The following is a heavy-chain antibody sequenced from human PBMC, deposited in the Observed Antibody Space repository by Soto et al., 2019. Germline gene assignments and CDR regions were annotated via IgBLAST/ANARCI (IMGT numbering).Heavy chain of an antibody. CDR3: AKVRPREWELLWSSFQH. Sequence: GGSLRLSCAASGFTFSSYGMHWVRQAPGKGLEWVAVISYDGSNKYYADSVKGRFTISRDNSKNTLYLQMNSLRAEDTAVYYCAKVRPREWELLWSSFQHWGQGTLVTVSS. CDR1: GFTFSSYG. J-gene: IGHJ1*01. D-gene: IGHD1-26*01. CDR2: ISYDGSNK. V-gene: IGHV3-30*18.